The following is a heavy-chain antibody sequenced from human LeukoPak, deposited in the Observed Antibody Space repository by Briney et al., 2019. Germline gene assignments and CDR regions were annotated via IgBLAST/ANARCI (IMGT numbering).Heavy chain of an antibody. Sequence: PGGSLRLSCAASGFTFSNYAMSWVRQAPGKGLEWVSGISGSGGSTYYADSVKGRFTISRDNSKNTLYLQMNSLRAEDTAVYYCAKDSSSWYNTPFDYWGQGTLVTVSS. CDR2: ISGSGGST. D-gene: IGHD6-13*01. CDR3: AKDSSSWYNTPFDY. CDR1: GFTFSNYA. V-gene: IGHV3-23*01. J-gene: IGHJ4*02.